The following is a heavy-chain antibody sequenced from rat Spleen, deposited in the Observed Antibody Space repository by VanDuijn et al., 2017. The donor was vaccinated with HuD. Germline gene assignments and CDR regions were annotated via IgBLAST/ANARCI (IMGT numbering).Heavy chain of an antibody. CDR1: GFTFSNYG. V-gene: IGHV5-19*01. J-gene: IGHJ1*01. D-gene: IGHD1-1*01. Sequence: EVQLVESDGGLVQPGRSLKLSCAASGFTFSNYGVHWIRQAPTTGLEWVASISPSGGNTYYRDSVKGRFTISRDNAKSTLNLQMDSLRSEDTATYYCATDRTTVVGWYFDFWGPGTMVTVSS. CDR3: ATDRTTVVGWYFDF. CDR2: ISPSGGNT.